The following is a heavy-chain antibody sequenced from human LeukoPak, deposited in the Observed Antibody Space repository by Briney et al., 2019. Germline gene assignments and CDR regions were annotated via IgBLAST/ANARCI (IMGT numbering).Heavy chain of an antibody. CDR1: GGTFSSYA. J-gene: IGHJ6*02. CDR3: ARGGQLELRGGHYYYYGMDV. Sequence: SVKVSCKASGGTFSSYAISWVRQAPGQGLEWMGRIIPILGIANYAQKFQGRVTITADKSTSTAYMELSSLRSEDTAVYYCARGGQLELRGGHYYYYGMDVWGQGTRVTV. CDR2: IIPILGIA. D-gene: IGHD1-7*01. V-gene: IGHV1-69*04.